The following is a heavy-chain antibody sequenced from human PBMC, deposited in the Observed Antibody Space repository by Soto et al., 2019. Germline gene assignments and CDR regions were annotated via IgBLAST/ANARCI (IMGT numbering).Heavy chain of an antibody. CDR2: IYYSGST. CDR1: GGSISSYY. Sequence: QVQLQESGPGLVKPSETLSLTYTVSGGSISSYYWSWIRQPPGKGLEWIGYIYYSGSTNYNPSLKSRVTISVDTSKNQFSLKLSSVTAADTAVYYCAREVDYYDSSGYYYPFGMDVWGQGTTVTVSS. D-gene: IGHD3-22*01. V-gene: IGHV4-59*01. CDR3: AREVDYYDSSGYYYPFGMDV. J-gene: IGHJ6*02.